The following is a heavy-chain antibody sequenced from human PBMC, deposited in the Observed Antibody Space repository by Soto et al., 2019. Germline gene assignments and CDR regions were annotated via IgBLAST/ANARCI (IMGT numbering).Heavy chain of an antibody. J-gene: IGHJ3*02. V-gene: IGHV1-69*08. Sequence: QVQLVQSGAEVKKPGSSVKVSCKASGGTFSSYTISWVRQAPGQGLEWMGGIIPILGIANYAQKFQGRVTITADKSASTADMELSSLRSEDTAVYYCARDYYDSSGDAFDIWGEGTMVTVSS. CDR1: GGTFSSYT. D-gene: IGHD3-22*01. CDR2: IIPILGIA. CDR3: ARDYYDSSGDAFDI.